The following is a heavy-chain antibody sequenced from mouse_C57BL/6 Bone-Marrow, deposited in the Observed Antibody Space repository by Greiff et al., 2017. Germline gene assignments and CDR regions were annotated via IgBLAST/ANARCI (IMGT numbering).Heavy chain of an antibody. CDR3: ARQGLLGDY. Sequence: EVQGVESGGGLVQPGGSLKLSCAASGFTFSDYYMYWVRQTPEKRLEWVAYISNGGGSTYYPDTVKGRFTISRDNAKNTLYLQMSRLKSEDTAMYYCARQGLLGDYWGQGTLVTVSA. J-gene: IGHJ3*01. CDR2: ISNGGGST. CDR1: GFTFSDYY. V-gene: IGHV5-12*01. D-gene: IGHD2-3*01.